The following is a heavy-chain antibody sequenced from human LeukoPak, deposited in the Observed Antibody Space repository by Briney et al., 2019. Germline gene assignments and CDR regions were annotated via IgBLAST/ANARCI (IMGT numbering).Heavy chain of an antibody. CDR3: VGGLWFGELMDAFDI. CDR2: IYYSGST. CDR1: GVSISSSSYY. V-gene: IGHV4-39*07. D-gene: IGHD3-10*01. J-gene: IGHJ3*02. Sequence: TSETLSLSCTVSGVSISSSSYYWGWLRQPPGKGLEWVVRIYYSGSTYYNPSLKSRVTISVDTSKNQFSLKLSSVTAADTAVYYCVGGLWFGELMDAFDIWGQGTMVTVSS.